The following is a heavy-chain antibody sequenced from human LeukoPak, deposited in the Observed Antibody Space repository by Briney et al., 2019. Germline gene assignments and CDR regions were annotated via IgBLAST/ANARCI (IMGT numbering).Heavy chain of an antibody. CDR1: GFTFSNYW. D-gene: IGHD5-12*01. V-gene: IGHV3-7*01. CDR2: INQDGSEE. CDR3: GKAGGVGGYDFLDY. Sequence: PGGSLRLSCAASGFTFSNYWMSWVRQAPGKGLEWVAHINQDGSEEHYMDSVKARFIISRDNAKNSLSLQMDSLRAEDTAVYYCGKAGGVGGYDFLDYWGRGTLVTVSS. J-gene: IGHJ4*02.